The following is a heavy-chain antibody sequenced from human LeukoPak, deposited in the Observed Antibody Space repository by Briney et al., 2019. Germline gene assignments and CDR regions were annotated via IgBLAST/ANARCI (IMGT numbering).Heavy chain of an antibody. J-gene: IGHJ4*02. CDR2: ISDSGGST. V-gene: IGHV3-23*01. CDR1: GLTFSSYA. D-gene: IGHD1-7*01. CDR3: AKDRNSGNPFDY. Sequence: GGSLRLSCAASGLTFSSYAMSWVRQAPGKGLEWVSTISDSGGSTYYADSVKGRFTISRDNSNNTLYLQMNSLRAEDTAVYYCAKDRNSGNPFDYWGQGTLVTVSS.